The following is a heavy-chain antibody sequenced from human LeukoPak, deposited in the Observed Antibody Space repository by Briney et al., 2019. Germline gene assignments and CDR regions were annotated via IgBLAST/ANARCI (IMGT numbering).Heavy chain of an antibody. CDR2: INPSGGST. CDR3: ATGIGYYDSSGYPFDY. Sequence: ASVKVSCKASGYTFTSYYMHWVRQAPGQGLEWMGIINPSGGSTCYAQKFQGRVTMTRDMSTSTVYMELSSLRSEDTAVYYCATGIGYYDSSGYPFDYWGQGTLVTVSS. D-gene: IGHD3-22*01. V-gene: IGHV1-46*01. CDR1: GYTFTSYY. J-gene: IGHJ4*02.